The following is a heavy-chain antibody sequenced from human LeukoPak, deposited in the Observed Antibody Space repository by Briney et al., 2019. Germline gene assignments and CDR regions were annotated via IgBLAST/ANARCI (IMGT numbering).Heavy chain of an antibody. V-gene: IGHV4-39*01. J-gene: IGHJ5*02. CDR3: ARPRYCSSTSCYPQGGWFDP. CDR1: GGSISSSSYY. D-gene: IGHD2-2*01. Sequence: PSETLSLTCTVSGGSISSSSYYWGWIRQPPGKGLEWIGSIYYSGSTYYNPSLKSRVTISVDTSKSQFSLKLSSVTAADTAVYYCARPRYCSSTSCYPQGGWFDPWGQGTLVTVSS. CDR2: IYYSGST.